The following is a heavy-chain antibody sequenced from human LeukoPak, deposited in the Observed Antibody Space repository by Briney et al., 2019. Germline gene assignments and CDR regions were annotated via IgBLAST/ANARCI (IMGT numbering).Heavy chain of an antibody. CDR1: GDSLNTYY. J-gene: IGHJ5*02. CDR3: ARVVRGVVTSNWFDP. CDR2: VAYSGSS. V-gene: IGHV4-59*01. D-gene: IGHD2-21*02. Sequence: PSETLSLTCTVSGDSLNTYYRTWIRQTPGKGLEWIGFVAYSGSSNYNPSLKSRVSISIDTSKNQFSLALTSVTPADTAVYYCARVVRGVVTSNWFDPWGQGTLVTVSS.